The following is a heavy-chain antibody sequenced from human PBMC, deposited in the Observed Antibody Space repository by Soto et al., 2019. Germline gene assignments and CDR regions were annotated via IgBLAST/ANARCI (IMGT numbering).Heavy chain of an antibody. V-gene: IGHV4-59*01. CDR1: GGSISSYY. D-gene: IGHD5-12*01. J-gene: IGHJ4*02. CDR2: IYYSGST. CDR3: ARRGYSGYAQVEYYFDY. Sequence: PSETLSLTCTVSGGSISSYYWSWIRQPPGKGLEWIGYIYYSGSTNYNPSLKSRVTISVDTSKNQFSLKLSSVTAADTAVYYCARRGYSGYAQVEYYFDYWGQGTLVTVSS.